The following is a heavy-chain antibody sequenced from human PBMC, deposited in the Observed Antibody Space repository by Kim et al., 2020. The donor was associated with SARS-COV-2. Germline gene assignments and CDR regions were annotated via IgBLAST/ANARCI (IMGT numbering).Heavy chain of an antibody. V-gene: IGHV3-23*01. D-gene: IGHD3-22*01. Sequence: GGSLRLSCAASGFTFSSYAMSWVRQAPGKGLEWVSAISGSGGSTYYADSVKGRFTISRDNSKNTLYLQMNSLRAEDTAVYYCAKDLSITMIVDYYYYGMDVWGQGTTGTVSS. CDR2: ISGSGGST. CDR3: AKDLSITMIVDYYYYGMDV. J-gene: IGHJ6*02. CDR1: GFTFSSYA.